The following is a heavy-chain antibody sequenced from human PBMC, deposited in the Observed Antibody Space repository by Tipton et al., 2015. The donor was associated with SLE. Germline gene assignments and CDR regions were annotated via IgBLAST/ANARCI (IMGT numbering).Heavy chain of an antibody. CDR1: GFTFSDYY. CDR2: ISSSGSAI. D-gene: IGHD3-22*01. V-gene: IGHV3-11*01. CDR3: ARVSDSSGYYYYFDY. Sequence: GSLRLSCAASGFTFSDYYMSWIRQAPGKGLEWVSYISSSGSAIYYADSVKGRFTISRDNAKDSLYLQMNSLRAEDTAVYYCARVSDSSGYYYYFDYWGQGTLVTVSS. J-gene: IGHJ4*02.